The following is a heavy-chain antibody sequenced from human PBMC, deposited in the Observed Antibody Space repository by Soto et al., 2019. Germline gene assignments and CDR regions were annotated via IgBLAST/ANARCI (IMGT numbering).Heavy chain of an antibody. Sequence: QVQLVQSGAEVKKPGASVKVSCKASGYTFTSYYISWVRQAPGQGLEWMGWISGYNGKTNYAQKLQGRVTMTTDTPTSTAYWERRSLRSDDRAVFYCGREGPPTLTWAHVTLVTVSS. CDR1: GYTFTSYY. CDR3: GREGPPTLT. V-gene: IGHV1-18*01. J-gene: IGHJ5*01. CDR2: ISGYNGKT.